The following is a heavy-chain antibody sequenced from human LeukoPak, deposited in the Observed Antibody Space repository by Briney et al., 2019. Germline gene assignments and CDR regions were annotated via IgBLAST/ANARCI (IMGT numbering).Heavy chain of an antibody. D-gene: IGHD6-13*01. J-gene: IGHJ4*02. CDR2: ISDSGST. CDR1: GGSISGYY. CDR3: ARPGRRISSSWYNY. Sequence: SETLSLTCTVSGGSISGYYWSWIRQPPGKGLEWIGYISDSGSTNCNPSLKSRVTIQEDTSKNQFSLKLSSVTAADTAVYYCARPGRRISSSWYNYWGQGTLVTVSS. V-gene: IGHV4-59*12.